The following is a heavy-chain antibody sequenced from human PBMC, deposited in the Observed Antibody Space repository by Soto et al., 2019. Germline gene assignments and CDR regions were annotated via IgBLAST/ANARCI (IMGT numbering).Heavy chain of an antibody. J-gene: IGHJ5*02. CDR3: AKCAVLITTSGGWCNWFDP. Sequence: EVQLLESGGTLVQPGESLRLSCEVSGFSFSSFAMNWVRQAPGEGLEWVSSIRGTATSYADSVKGRFTISRDNSKNQVYLQINTLRGEDTAVYYCAKCAVLITTSGGWCNWFDPWGQGTLVIVSS. D-gene: IGHD3-16*01. V-gene: IGHV3-23*01. CDR2: IRGTAT. CDR1: GFSFSSFA.